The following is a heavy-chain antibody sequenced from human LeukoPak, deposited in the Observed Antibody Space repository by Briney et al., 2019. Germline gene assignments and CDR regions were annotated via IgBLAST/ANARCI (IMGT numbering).Heavy chain of an antibody. J-gene: IGHJ4*02. CDR2: MCYDGSNK. V-gene: IGHV3-33*01. D-gene: IGHD5-12*01. CDR1: GFNFSSFV. CDR3: ARGPSAYPKCFDY. Sequence: GRSLRLSCAASGFNFSSFVMHWVRQAPGKGLEWVAVMCYDGSNKYYVDSVKDRFTISRDNSKNTLYLQMNSLRAEDTAVYYCARGPSAYPKCFDYWGQGTLVTVSS.